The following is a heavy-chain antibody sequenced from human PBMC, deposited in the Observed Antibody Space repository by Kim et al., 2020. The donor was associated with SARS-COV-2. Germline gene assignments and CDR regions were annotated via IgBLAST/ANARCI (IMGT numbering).Heavy chain of an antibody. D-gene: IGHD3-22*01. CDR2: IWYDGNDK. Sequence: GGSLRLSCAASGFIFSNYGMHWVRQAPGKGLEWLAVIWYDGNDKYYADSVKGRLTVSRDNSKNTLYIEINSLRVEDTAVYYCARVMRDSSSSTPDFWGLGTLVTVSS. V-gene: IGHV3-33*01. CDR3: ARVMRDSSSSTPDF. CDR1: GFIFSNYG. J-gene: IGHJ4*02.